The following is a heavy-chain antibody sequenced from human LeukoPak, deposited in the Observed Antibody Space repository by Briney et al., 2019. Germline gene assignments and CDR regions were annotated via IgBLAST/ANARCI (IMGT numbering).Heavy chain of an antibody. J-gene: IGHJ5*02. V-gene: IGHV5-51*01. D-gene: IGHD2-2*01. Sequence: GESLKISCKGSGYSFTSYWIGWVRQMPGKGLEWMGIIDPGDSDTRYSPSFQGQVTISADKSISTAYLQWSSLKASDTAMYYCARHHCSSTSCYANEGSWFDPWGQGTLVTVSS. CDR3: ARHHCSSTSCYANEGSWFDP. CDR2: IDPGDSDT. CDR1: GYSFTSYW.